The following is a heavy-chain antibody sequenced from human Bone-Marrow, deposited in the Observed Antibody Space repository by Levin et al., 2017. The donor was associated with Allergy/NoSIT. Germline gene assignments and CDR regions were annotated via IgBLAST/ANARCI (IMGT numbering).Heavy chain of an antibody. CDR2: MSYDGTTQ. D-gene: IGHD3-10*01. J-gene: IGHJ6*02. CDR3: ARRIWFGELPYYYYYGMDM. Sequence: GKGLEWVGLMSYDGTTQYYSSSSPFLFPISRDISKNMLYLQMSSLRVEDTAVYYCARRIWFGELPYYYYYGMDMWGPGTAVTVS. V-gene: IGHV3-30*14.